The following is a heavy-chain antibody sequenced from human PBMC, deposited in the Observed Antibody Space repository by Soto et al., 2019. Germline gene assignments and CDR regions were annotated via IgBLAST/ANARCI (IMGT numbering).Heavy chain of an antibody. J-gene: IGHJ4*02. V-gene: IGHV3-30*18. D-gene: IGHD4-17*01. CDR1: GFTFSSYG. CDR2: VSYDGRNK. CDR3: AKQGDYDGLFEY. Sequence: QVQLVEPGGSVVQPGSSLRLSCAASGFTFSSYGMHWVRKAPGKGLEWVAVVSYDGRNKYYADAVRGRFTISRDNSESTLDLQMNSLRAEDTAVYYCAKQGDYDGLFEYWGRGTLVTVSS.